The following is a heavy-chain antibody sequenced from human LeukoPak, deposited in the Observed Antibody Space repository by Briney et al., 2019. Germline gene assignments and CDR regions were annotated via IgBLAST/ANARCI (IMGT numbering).Heavy chain of an antibody. CDR3: ASLQSVTSTFFSIRPPTYYYYMDV. Sequence: SETLSLACTVSGGSISRSSYYWGWIRQPPGKGLEWIGTMYYSGSTYYNPSLRSRVTVSADTSKNRFSLKLSSVTAADTAVYYCASLQSVTSTFFSIRPPTYYYYMDVWGKGTTVTVSS. CDR1: GGSISRSSYY. D-gene: IGHD1-14*01. V-gene: IGHV4-39*01. J-gene: IGHJ6*03. CDR2: MYYSGST.